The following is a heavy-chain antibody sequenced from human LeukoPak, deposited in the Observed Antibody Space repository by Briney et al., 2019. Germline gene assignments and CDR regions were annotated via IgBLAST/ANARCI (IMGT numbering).Heavy chain of an antibody. J-gene: IGHJ4*02. V-gene: IGHV3-73*01. CDR2: IKNKANSYAT. CDR3: TRLYVRGVIDYFDY. Sequence: GGSLKLSCAASGFTFSGSPMYWVRQAPGKGLEWVGRIKNKANSYATAYTASVKGRFTISRDDSRNTTYLQMNSLKIEDTAVYYCTRLYVRGVIDYFDYWGQGALVTVPS. CDR1: GFTFSGSP. D-gene: IGHD3-10*01.